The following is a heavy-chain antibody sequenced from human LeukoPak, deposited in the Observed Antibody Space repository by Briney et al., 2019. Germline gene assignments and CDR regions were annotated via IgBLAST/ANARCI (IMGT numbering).Heavy chain of an antibody. Sequence: LGGSLRLSCAASGFTFSSYAMSWVRQAPGQGLEWVSSISGSGGTTLYADSVKGRFTISRDNSKNTLYLQMNNLRAEDTAVYYCAKLVGRYYGSGTSYNLDYWGQGTLVTVSS. CDR1: GFTFSSYA. J-gene: IGHJ4*02. V-gene: IGHV3-23*01. D-gene: IGHD3-10*01. CDR2: ISGSGGTT. CDR3: AKLVGRYYGSGTSYNLDY.